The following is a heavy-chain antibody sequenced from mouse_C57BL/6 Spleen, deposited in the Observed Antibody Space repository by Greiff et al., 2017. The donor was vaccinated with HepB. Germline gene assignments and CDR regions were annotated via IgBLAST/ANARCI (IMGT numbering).Heavy chain of an antibody. D-gene: IGHD1-1*01. V-gene: IGHV1-52*01. CDR1: GYTFTSYW. J-gene: IGHJ4*01. CDR2: IDPSDSET. CDR3: ARYGSRHYYAMDY. Sequence: QVQLQQPGAELVRPGSSVKLSCKASGYTFTSYWMHWVKQRPIQGLEWIGNIDPSDSETHYNQKFKDKATLTVDESSSTAYMQLSSLTSEDSAVYYCARYGSRHYYAMDYWGQGTSVTVSS.